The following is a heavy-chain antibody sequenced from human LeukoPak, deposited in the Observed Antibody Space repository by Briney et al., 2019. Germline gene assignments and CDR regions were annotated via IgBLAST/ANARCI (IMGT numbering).Heavy chain of an antibody. J-gene: IGHJ4*02. D-gene: IGHD1-7*01. CDR3: TTVSIARYNWNYASDY. V-gene: IGHV3-15*01. CDR1: GFTFSNAW. CDR2: IKSKTDGGTT. Sequence: GGSLRLSCAASGFTFSNAWMSWVRQAPGKGLEWVGRIKSKTDGGTTDYAAPVKGRFTIPRDDSKNTLYLQMNSLKTEDTAVYYCTTVSIARYNWNYASDYWGQGTLVTVSS.